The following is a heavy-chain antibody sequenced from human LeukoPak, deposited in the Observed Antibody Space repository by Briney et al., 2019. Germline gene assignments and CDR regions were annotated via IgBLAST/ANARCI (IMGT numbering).Heavy chain of an antibody. D-gene: IGHD5-12*01. CDR1: GGTFSSYA. V-gene: IGHV1-69*06. J-gene: IGHJ4*02. CDR2: IIPIFGTA. Sequence: PLASVKVSCKASGGTFSSYAISWVRQAPGQGLEWMGGIIPIFGTANYAQKFQGRVTITADKSTSTAYMELSSLRAEDTAVYYCARGPSGYHNTGGQGTLVTVSS. CDR3: ARGPSGYHNT.